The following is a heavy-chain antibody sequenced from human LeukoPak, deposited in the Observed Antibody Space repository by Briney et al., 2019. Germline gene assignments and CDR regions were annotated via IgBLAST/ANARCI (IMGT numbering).Heavy chain of an antibody. D-gene: IGHD3-3*01. CDR3: AREAIFGVVMDV. CDR2: IYTSGST. V-gene: IGHV4-61*02. J-gene: IGHJ6*04. CDR1: GGSISSGSYY. Sequence: SETLSLTCTVSGGSISSGSYYWRWLRQPAGKGLEWIGRIYTSGSTNYNPSLKSRVTISVDTSKNQFSLKLSSVTAADTAVYYCAREAIFGVVMDVWGKGTTVTVSS.